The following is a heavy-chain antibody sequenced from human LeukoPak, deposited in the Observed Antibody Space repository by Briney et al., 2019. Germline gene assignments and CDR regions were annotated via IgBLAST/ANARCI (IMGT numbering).Heavy chain of an antibody. V-gene: IGHV3-7*01. CDR2: IKQDGSNK. J-gene: IGHJ6*02. CDR1: GFTFSSYW. CDR3: ARDRRVTETYYYYGMDV. Sequence: GGSLRLSCAASGFTFSSYWMSWVRQAPGKGLEWVANIKQDGSNKYYADSVKGRFTISRDNSKNTLYLQMNSLRAEDTAVYYCARDRRVTETYYYYGMDVWGQGTTVTVSS. D-gene: IGHD5-18*01.